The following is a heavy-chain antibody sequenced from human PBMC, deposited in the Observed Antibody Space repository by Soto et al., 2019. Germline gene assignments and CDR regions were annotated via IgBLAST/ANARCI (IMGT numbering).Heavy chain of an antibody. Sequence: GGSLRLSCAASGFTFSSYDMHWVRQATGKGLEWVSAIGTAGDTYYPGSVKGRFTISRENAKNSLYLQMNSLRAEDTAVYYCARAIFYYDSSGYYPDAFDIWGQGTMVTVSS. CDR1: GFTFSSYD. V-gene: IGHV3-13*01. D-gene: IGHD3-22*01. CDR3: ARAIFYYDSSGYYPDAFDI. CDR2: IGTAGDT. J-gene: IGHJ3*02.